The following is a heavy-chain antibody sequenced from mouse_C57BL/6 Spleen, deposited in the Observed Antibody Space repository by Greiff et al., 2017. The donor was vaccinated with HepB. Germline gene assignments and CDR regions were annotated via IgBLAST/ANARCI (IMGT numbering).Heavy chain of an antibody. D-gene: IGHD4-1*01. Sequence: QVQLKQPGAELVRPGSSVKLSCKASGYTFTSYWMDWVKQRPGQGLEWIGNIYPSDSETHYNQKFKDKATLTVDKSSSTAYMQLSSLTSEDSAVYYCARERTGTHYFDYWGQGTTLTVSS. CDR3: ARERTGTHYFDY. CDR1: GYTFTSYW. CDR2: IYPSDSET. V-gene: IGHV1-61*01. J-gene: IGHJ2*01.